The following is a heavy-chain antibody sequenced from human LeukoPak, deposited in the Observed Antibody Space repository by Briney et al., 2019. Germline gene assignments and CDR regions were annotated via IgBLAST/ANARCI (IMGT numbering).Heavy chain of an antibody. Sequence: PSETLSLTCAVYGGSFSGYYWSWIRQPPGKGLEWIGEINHSGSTNYNPSLKSRVTISVDTSKSQFSLKLSSVTAADTAVCYCARVEPGTYYFDYWGQGTLVTVSS. V-gene: IGHV4-34*01. CDR2: INHSGST. D-gene: IGHD7-27*01. CDR3: ARVEPGTYYFDY. J-gene: IGHJ4*02. CDR1: GGSFSGYY.